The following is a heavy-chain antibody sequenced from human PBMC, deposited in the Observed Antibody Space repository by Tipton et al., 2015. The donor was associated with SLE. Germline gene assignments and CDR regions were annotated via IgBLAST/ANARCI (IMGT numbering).Heavy chain of an antibody. CDR2: IYYSGST. Sequence: LSLTCTVSGGSISSYYWSWIRQPPGKGLEWIGYIYYSGSTNYNPSLKSRVTISVDTSKNQFSLKLSSVTAADTAVYYCARSGPALGYCSGGSCLDYWGQGTLVTVSS. CDR3: ARSGPALGYCSGGSCLDY. CDR1: GGSISSYY. J-gene: IGHJ4*02. D-gene: IGHD2-15*01. V-gene: IGHV4-59*08.